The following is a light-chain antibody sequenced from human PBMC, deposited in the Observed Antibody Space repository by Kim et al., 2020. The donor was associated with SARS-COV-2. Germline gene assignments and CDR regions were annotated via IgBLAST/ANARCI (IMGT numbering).Light chain of an antibody. V-gene: IGKV4-1*01. CDR1: QSVLYNSNNKNY. CDR2: WAS. CDR3: QQYYSTPLT. Sequence: DIVMTQSPDSLAVSLGERATINCKSSQSVLYNSNNKNYLAWYQQKPGQPPKLLIYWASTRESGVPDRFSGSGSGTDFTLTISSLQAEDVAVYYCQQYYSTPLTFGQGTKVDIK. J-gene: IGKJ1*01.